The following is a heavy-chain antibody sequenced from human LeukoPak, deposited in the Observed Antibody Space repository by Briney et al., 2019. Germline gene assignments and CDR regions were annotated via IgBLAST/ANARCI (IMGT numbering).Heavy chain of an antibody. D-gene: IGHD4-17*01. J-gene: IGHJ4*02. CDR2: IYYSGST. V-gene: IGHV4-59*01. CDR3: ARGSRGDYLAFDY. Sequence: SETLSLTCSVSGGAISSYYWSWIRQPPGKGLEWIGYIYYSGSTNYNPSLKSRVTISVDTSKNQFSLKLSSVTAADTAVYYCARGSRGDYLAFDYWGQGTLVTVSS. CDR1: GGAISSYY.